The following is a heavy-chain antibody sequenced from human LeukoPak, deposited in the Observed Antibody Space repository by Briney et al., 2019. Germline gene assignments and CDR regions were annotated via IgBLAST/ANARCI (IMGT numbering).Heavy chain of an antibody. CDR2: ISGSGGST. D-gene: IGHD2-15*01. V-gene: IGHV3-23*01. J-gene: IGHJ4*02. Sequence: GGPLRLSSSVTGYTFSSYAMSWLRQAPGKGLKWVSAISGSGGSTYYADSVKGRFTISRDNSKNTLYLQMDSLRAEDTAVYYCAKDGVVKTSRPYYFDFWGQGTLVTVSS. CDR3: AKDGVVKTSRPYYFDF. CDR1: GYTFSSYA.